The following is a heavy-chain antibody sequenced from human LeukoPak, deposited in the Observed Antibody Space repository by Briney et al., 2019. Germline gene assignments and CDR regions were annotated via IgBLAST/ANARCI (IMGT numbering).Heavy chain of an antibody. CDR2: INPNSGGT. J-gene: IGHJ4*02. Sequence: ASVKVSCKASGYTFTGYYMHWVRQAPGQGLEWMGWINPNSGGTNYAQKLQGRVTMTTDTSTSTAYMELRSLRSDDTAVYYCARRWKAAAGDFDYWGQGTLVTVSS. V-gene: IGHV1-2*02. D-gene: IGHD6-13*01. CDR3: ARRWKAAAGDFDY. CDR1: GYTFTGYY.